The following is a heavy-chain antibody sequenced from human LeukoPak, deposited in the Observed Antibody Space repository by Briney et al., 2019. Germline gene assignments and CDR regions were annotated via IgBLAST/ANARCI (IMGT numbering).Heavy chain of an antibody. V-gene: IGHV1-46*01. Sequence: ASVKVSCKASGYTFTNYYMHWVRQAPGQGLEWMGIINPSGGSTSYAQKFQGRVTMTRDTSTSTVYMELSSLRSEDTAVYYCARDRQVREVPAAMRYWGQGTLVTVSS. J-gene: IGHJ4*02. CDR3: ARDRQVREVPAAMRY. D-gene: IGHD2-2*01. CDR2: INPSGGST. CDR1: GYTFTNYY.